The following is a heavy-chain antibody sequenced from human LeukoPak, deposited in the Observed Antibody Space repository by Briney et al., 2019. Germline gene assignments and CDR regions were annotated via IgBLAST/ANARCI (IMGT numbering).Heavy chain of an antibody. CDR3: AREHIVVVPAALTNYYYYYGMDV. CDR2: INPSGGST. D-gene: IGHD2-2*01. V-gene: IGHV1-46*01. CDR1: GYTFTSYY. J-gene: IGHJ6*02. Sequence: ASVKVSCKASGYTFTSYYMHWVRQAPGQGLEWMGIINPSGGSTSYAQKFQGRVTMTRDTSTSTVYMELSSLRSEDTAVYYCAREHIVVVPAALTNYYYYYGMDVWGQGTTVTVSS.